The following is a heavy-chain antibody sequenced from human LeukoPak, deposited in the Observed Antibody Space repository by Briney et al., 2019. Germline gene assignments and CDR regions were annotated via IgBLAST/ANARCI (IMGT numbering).Heavy chain of an antibody. D-gene: IGHD6-13*01. CDR3: ARHLGSSWYGYYYYMDV. CDR1: GGSISSSSYY. J-gene: IGHJ6*03. CDR2: IYYSGST. V-gene: IGHV4-39*01. Sequence: SETLSLTCTVSGGSISSSSYYWGWIRQPPGKGLEWIGSIYYSGSTYYNPSLKSRVTISVDTSKNQFSLKLSSVTAADTAVYYCARHLGSSWYGYYYYMDVWGKGTTVTISS.